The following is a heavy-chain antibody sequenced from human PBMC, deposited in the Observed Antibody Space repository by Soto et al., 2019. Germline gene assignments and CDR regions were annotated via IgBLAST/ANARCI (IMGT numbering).Heavy chain of an antibody. CDR3: AKRLVTPYYFDY. V-gene: IGHV3-23*01. Sequence: PGGSLRLSCVASEFTFSSYAMSWVRQAPGKGLEWVSAISGSGGSTYYADSVKGRFAISRDNSKNTLYLQMNSLRAEDTAVYYCAKRLVTPYYFDYWGQGTLVTVSS. CDR1: EFTFSSYA. D-gene: IGHD3-9*01. J-gene: IGHJ4*02. CDR2: ISGSGGST.